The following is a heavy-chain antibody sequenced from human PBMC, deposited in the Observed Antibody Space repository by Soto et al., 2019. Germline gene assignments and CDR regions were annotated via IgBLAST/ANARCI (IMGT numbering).Heavy chain of an antibody. CDR1: GFIFSSYG. Sequence: QVQLVESGGGVVQPGRSLRLSCAASGFIFSSYGMHWVRQAPGKGLEWVAVISYEGSHTYYADSVKGRFTITRDNSKNTLYLQMTSLRPEDTAVYYCAKEVHCGGVSCSWSEGFDYWGQGTLLTVSS. J-gene: IGHJ4*02. D-gene: IGHD2-15*01. CDR2: ISYEGSHT. CDR3: AKEVHCGGVSCSWSEGFDY. V-gene: IGHV3-30*18.